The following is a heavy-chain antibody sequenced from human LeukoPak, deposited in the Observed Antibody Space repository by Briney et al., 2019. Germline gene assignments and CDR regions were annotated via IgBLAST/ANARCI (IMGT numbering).Heavy chain of an antibody. V-gene: IGHV1-2*02. CDR3: ARDRGGGSYESWFDP. D-gene: IGHD1-26*01. Sequence: ASVKVSCKASGYTFTVYYIHWVRQAPGQGLEWMGWINPNSGDTNYAQKLQGRVTMTTDTSTSTAYMELRSLRSDDTAVYYCARDRGGGSYESWFDPWGQGTLVTVSS. CDR1: GYTFTVYY. J-gene: IGHJ5*02. CDR2: INPNSGDT.